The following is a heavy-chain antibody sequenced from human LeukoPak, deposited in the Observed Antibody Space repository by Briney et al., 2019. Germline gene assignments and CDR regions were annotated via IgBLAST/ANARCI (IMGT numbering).Heavy chain of an antibody. Sequence: PGGSLRLSCAASGFTFSSYAMSWVRQAPGKGLEWVSAISGSGGSTYYADSVKGRFTISRDNSKNTLYLQMNSLRAEDTAVYYCARAPVGATLYFDYWGQGTLVTVSS. V-gene: IGHV3-23*01. CDR1: GFTFSSYA. CDR2: ISGSGGST. D-gene: IGHD1-26*01. J-gene: IGHJ4*02. CDR3: ARAPVGATLYFDY.